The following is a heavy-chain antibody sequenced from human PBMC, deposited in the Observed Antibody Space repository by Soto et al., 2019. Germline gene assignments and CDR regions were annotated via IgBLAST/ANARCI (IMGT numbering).Heavy chain of an antibody. CDR3: ARSDRYYGGSAAY. CDR2: VSAYNGDT. D-gene: IGHD2-15*01. CDR1: GYTFTNYG. Sequence: QVQLVQSGAEVKKPGASVKVSCKASGYTFTNYGFSWVRQAPGQGLELMGWVSAYNGDTNYAQKFRDRVTLATDASTSTAYMEPRSLRSDDTAVYYCARSDRYYGGSAAYWGQGTLVTVSS. J-gene: IGHJ4*02. V-gene: IGHV1-18*04.